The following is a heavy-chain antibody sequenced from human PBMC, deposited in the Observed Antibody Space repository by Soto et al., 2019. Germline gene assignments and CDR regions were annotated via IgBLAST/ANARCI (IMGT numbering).Heavy chain of an antibody. D-gene: IGHD2-2*01. Sequence: SVKVSCKASGGTFSSYAISWVRQAPGQGLEWMGGIIPIFGTANYAQKFQGRVTITADESTSTAYMELSSLRSEDTAVYYCARGGGRCSSTSCSYYYYGMDVGGQGTTVTVYS. V-gene: IGHV1-69*13. CDR3: ARGGGRCSSTSCSYYYYGMDV. CDR1: GGTFSSYA. J-gene: IGHJ6*02. CDR2: IIPIFGTA.